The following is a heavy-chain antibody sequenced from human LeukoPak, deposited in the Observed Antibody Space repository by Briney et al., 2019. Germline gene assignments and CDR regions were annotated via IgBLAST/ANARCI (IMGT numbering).Heavy chain of an antibody. D-gene: IGHD3-22*01. CDR2: INHSGST. Sequence: KTSETLSLSCAVYGGSFSGYYWSWIRQPPGKGLEWIGEINHSGSTNYNPSLKSRVTISVDTSKNQFSLKLSSVTAADTAVYYCARDHYYDSSGYFYFDYWGQGTLVTVSS. V-gene: IGHV4-34*01. CDR3: ARDHYYDSSGYFYFDY. J-gene: IGHJ4*02. CDR1: GGSFSGYY.